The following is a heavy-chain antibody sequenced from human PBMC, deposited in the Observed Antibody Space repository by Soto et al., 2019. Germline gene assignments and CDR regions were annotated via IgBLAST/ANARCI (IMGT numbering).Heavy chain of an antibody. CDR1: GGSISSGGYY. D-gene: IGHD3-10*01. V-gene: IGHV4-31*03. CDR3: ARAPPLWFGEKHYYYYYGMDV. CDR2: IYYSGST. J-gene: IGHJ6*02. Sequence: PSETLSLTCTVSGGSISSGGYYWSWIRQHPGKGLEWIGYIYYSGSTYYNPPLKSRVTISVDTSKNQFSLKLSSVTAADTAVYYCARAPPLWFGEKHYYYYYGMDVWGQGTTVTVSS.